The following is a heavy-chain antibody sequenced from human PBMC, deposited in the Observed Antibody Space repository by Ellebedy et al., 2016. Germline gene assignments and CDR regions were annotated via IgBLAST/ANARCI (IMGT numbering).Heavy chain of an antibody. J-gene: IGHJ4*02. CDR1: GYSISSGYY. D-gene: IGHD6-13*01. V-gene: IGHV4-38-2*02. Sequence: SETLSLXXTVSGYSISSGYYWGWIRQPPGKGLEWIGSIYHSGSTYYNPSLKSRVTISVDTSKNQFSLKLSSVTAADTAVYYCASRSRQTYSSSWSGYLDYWGQGTLVTVSS. CDR2: IYHSGST. CDR3: ASRSRQTYSSSWSGYLDY.